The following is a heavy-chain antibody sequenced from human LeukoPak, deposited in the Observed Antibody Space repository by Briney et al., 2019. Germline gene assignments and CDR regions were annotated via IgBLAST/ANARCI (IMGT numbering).Heavy chain of an antibody. J-gene: IGHJ6*04. Sequence: GGSLRLSCAASGFTFNSYSMNWVRQAPGKVLEWVSYISSSGSTIYYADSVKGRFTISRDNAKNSLYLQMNSLRAEDTAVYYCAELGITMIGGVWGKGTTVTISS. CDR2: ISSSGSTI. V-gene: IGHV3-48*04. D-gene: IGHD3-10*02. CDR3: AELGITMIGGV. CDR1: GFTFNSYS.